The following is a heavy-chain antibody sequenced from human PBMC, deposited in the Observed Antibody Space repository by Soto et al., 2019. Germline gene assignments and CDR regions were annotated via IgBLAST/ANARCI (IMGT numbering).Heavy chain of an antibody. D-gene: IGHD3-10*01. CDR2: ISYDGSNK. J-gene: IGHJ5*02. CDR1: GFTFSSYA. V-gene: IGHV3-30-3*01. CDR3: ARDSDGSTFNWFDP. Sequence: GGSLRLSCAASGFTFSSYAMHWVRQAPGKGLEWVAVISYDGSNKYYADSVKGRFTISRDNSKNTLYLQMNSLRAEDTAVYYCARDSDGSTFNWFDPRGQGTLVTVSS.